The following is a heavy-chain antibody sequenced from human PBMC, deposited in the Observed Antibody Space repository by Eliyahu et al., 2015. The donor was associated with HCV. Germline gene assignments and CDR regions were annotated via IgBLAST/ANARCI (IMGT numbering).Heavy chain of an antibody. CDR2: THYSGST. Sequence: QVQLQESGPGLVKPSETLSLTCSVSGGXXRXSYWSWIRQTPGKGLXXIGYTHYSGSTNXNPSLKSRVTISVDTSKNQFSLKMSSVTAADTAVYYCASGGGGIAVTGTGGWFDPWGQGTLVTVSS. CDR3: ASGGGGIAVTGTGGWFDP. J-gene: IGHJ5*02. CDR1: GGXXRXSY. V-gene: IGHV4-59*01. D-gene: IGHD6-19*01.